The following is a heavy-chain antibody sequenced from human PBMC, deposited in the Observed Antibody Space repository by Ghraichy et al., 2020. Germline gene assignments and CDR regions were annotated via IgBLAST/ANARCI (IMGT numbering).Heavy chain of an antibody. V-gene: IGHV4-30-2*01. CDR2: IYHSGNT. J-gene: IGHJ4*02. Sequence: SETLSLTCAVSGDSISSSGYSWSWIRQPPGKGLEWIGCIYHSGNTYYNPSLKSRVTISVDRSKNLFSLRLNSVTAADTAVYYCASSLVRGVPPSTFDYWGQGTLVTVSS. CDR3: ASSLVRGVPPSTFDY. CDR1: GDSISSSGYS. D-gene: IGHD3-10*01.